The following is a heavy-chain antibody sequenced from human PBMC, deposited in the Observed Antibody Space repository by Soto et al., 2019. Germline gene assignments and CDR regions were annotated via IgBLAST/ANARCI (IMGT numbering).Heavy chain of an antibody. D-gene: IGHD3-10*01. J-gene: IGHJ5*02. CDR3: AKDRGFQLVNWFDP. V-gene: IGHV3-9*01. CDR1: GFTFDDYA. CDR2: ISWNSGSI. Sequence: EVQLVESGGGLVQPGRSLRLSCAASGFTFDDYAMHWVRQAPGKGLEWVSGISWNSGSIGYADSVKGRFTISRDNAKNSPYLQMNSLRAEDTALYYCAKDRGFQLVNWFDPWGQGTLVTVSS.